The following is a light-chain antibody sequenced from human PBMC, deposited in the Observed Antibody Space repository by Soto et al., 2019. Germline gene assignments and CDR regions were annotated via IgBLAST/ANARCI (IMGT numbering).Light chain of an antibody. CDR3: CSYTSSGTWV. J-gene: IGLJ7*01. CDR2: DVT. V-gene: IGLV2-14*01. CDR1: TSDIGGYNY. Sequence: QSALTQPASVSGSPGQSITISCTGTTSDIGGYNYVSWYQQHPGKAPKLIIHDVTDRPSGVSNRFSASKSGNTASLTISGLQSEDEGDYYCCSYTSSGTWVFGGGTQLTVL.